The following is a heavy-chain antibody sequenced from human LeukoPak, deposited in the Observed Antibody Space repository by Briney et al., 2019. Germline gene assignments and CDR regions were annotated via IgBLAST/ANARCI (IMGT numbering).Heavy chain of an antibody. J-gene: IGHJ5*02. CDR3: ARGLLWFGESWFDP. V-gene: IGHV4-34*01. CDR1: DGSFSGYY. D-gene: IGHD3-10*01. CDR2: INHSGST. Sequence: AETLSLTCAVYDGSFSGYYWSWIRQPPGKGLEWIGEINHSGSTNYNPSLKSRVTISVDTSKNQFSLKLSSVTAADTAVYYCARGLLWFGESWFDPWGQGTLVTVSS.